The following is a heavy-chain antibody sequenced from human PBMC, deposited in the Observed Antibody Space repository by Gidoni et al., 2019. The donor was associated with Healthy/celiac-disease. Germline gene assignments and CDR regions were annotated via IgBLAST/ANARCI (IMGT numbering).Heavy chain of an antibody. V-gene: IGHV3-49*05. CDR3: TRDGVSSYGYFDY. D-gene: IGHD5-18*01. CDR2: LRSKSYGGTT. Sequence: EVQLVESGGGLVTPGRSLSRACPASGFTFGVYAMSWFRQAPVKGLEWVGFLRSKSYGGTTEYAASVKGRFTNSRDDSKSIAYLQMNSLKTEDTAVYYCTRDGVSSYGYFDYWGQGTLVTVSS. CDR1: GFTFGVYA. J-gene: IGHJ4*02.